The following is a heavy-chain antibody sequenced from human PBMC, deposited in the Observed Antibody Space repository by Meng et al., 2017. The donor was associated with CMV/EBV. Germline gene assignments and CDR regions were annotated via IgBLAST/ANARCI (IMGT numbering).Heavy chain of an antibody. V-gene: IGHV3-30-3*01. CDR3: ARDHYDY. CDR1: GFTFSSYA. J-gene: IGHJ4*02. Sequence: GESLKISCAASGFTFSSYAMHWVRQAPGKGLEWVAVISYDGSNKYYADSVKGRFTISRDNSKNTLYLQTNSLRAEDTAVYYCARDHYDYWGQGTLVTVSS. CDR2: ISYDGSNK. D-gene: IGHD1-26*01.